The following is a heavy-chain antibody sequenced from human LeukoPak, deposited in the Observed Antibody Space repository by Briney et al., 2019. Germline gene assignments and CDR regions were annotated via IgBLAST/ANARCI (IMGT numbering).Heavy chain of an antibody. CDR2: ISGSGAST. D-gene: IGHD1-26*01. V-gene: IGHV3-23*01. Sequence: GGSLRLSCAASGFTFSSYAMSWVRQAPGKGLEWVSAISGSGASTYYADSVKGRFTISRDNSKNTLYLQMNSLRAEDTAVYYCAKRGADSGSSDYWGQGTLVTVSS. CDR1: GFTFSSYA. J-gene: IGHJ4*02. CDR3: AKRGADSGSSDY.